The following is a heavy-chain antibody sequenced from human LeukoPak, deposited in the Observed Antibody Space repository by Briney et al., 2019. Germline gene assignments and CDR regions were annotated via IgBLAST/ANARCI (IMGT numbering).Heavy chain of an antibody. J-gene: IGHJ4*02. Sequence: GESLQISCKGSGYTFTTSWIGWVRQMPGKGLEWMGIIYPGDSDIRYSPSFRGQVIISADKSITTAYLQWSSLKASDTAMYYCARQTRGYDRPTPFDYWGQGTLVTVSS. D-gene: IGHD5-12*01. CDR3: ARQTRGYDRPTPFDY. CDR1: GYTFTTSW. V-gene: IGHV5-51*01. CDR2: IYPGDSDI.